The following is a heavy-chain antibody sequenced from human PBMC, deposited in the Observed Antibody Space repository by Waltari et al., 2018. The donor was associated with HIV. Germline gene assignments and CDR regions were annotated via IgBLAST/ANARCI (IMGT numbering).Heavy chain of an antibody. D-gene: IGHD2-15*01. V-gene: IGHV4-31*03. Sequence: QVQLQESGAGLVKPSQPLSINCTVPGGSISSGGSYWSWIRQQPGKGLEWDGYIYYSGSTYYNPSLKSRVTISVDTSKNQFSLKLSSVTAADTAVYYCARDPTCSGGSCYYYYYGMDVWGQGTTVTVSS. J-gene: IGHJ6*02. CDR2: IYYSGST. CDR1: GGSISSGGSY. CDR3: ARDPTCSGGSCYYYYYGMDV.